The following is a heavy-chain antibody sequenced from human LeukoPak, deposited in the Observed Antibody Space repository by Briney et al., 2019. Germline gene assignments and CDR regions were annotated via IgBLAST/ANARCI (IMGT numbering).Heavy chain of an antibody. CDR1: GFTFSSYW. Sequence: GSLRLSCAASGFTFSSYWMNWVRQAPGKGLEWVSSISSSSYIYYADSVKGRFTISRDNAKNSLYLQMNSLRAEDTAVYYCAREVRYSAHFDYWGQGTLVTVSS. D-gene: IGHD6-13*01. V-gene: IGHV3-21*01. J-gene: IGHJ4*02. CDR2: ISSSSYI. CDR3: AREVRYSAHFDY.